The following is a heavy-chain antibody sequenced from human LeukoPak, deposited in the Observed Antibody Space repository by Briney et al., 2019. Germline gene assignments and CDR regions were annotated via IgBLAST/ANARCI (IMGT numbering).Heavy chain of an antibody. D-gene: IGHD3-10*01. Sequence: SETLSLTCTVSGGSISSYYWSWIRQPPGKGLEWIGEINHSGSTNYNPSLKSRVTISVDTPKNQFSLKLSSVTAADTAVYYCASSTLAMVRGVNFGYWGQGTLVTVSS. J-gene: IGHJ4*02. CDR2: INHSGST. CDR1: GGSISSYY. V-gene: IGHV4-34*01. CDR3: ASSTLAMVRGVNFGY.